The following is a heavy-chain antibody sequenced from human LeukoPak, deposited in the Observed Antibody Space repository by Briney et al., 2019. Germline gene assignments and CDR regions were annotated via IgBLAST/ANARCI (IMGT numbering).Heavy chain of an antibody. CDR1: GGSFSGYY. J-gene: IGHJ4*02. V-gene: IGHV4-34*01. CDR3: AKSSSSSGE. D-gene: IGHD6-6*01. CDR2: INPSRNT. Sequence: SETLSLTCAVFGGSFSGYYWNWIRQPPGKGLEWIGQINPSRNTNYNPSLKSRVTISVDTSKNQFSLKLSSVTAADTAVYYCAKSSSSSGEWGQGTLVTVSS.